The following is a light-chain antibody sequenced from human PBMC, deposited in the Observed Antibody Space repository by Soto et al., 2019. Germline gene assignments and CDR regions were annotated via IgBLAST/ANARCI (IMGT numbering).Light chain of an antibody. J-gene: IGKJ4*01. CDR1: RGVGHD. CDR2: HAS. CDR3: LQDYDYPLT. Sequence: AIQMTQSPSSLSASVGDTVTITCRASRGVGHDLGWYQQKPGKAPKLLIYHASTLQSGVPSRFSGSGSGTDFTLTISSLQAEDFATYYCLQDYDYPLTFGGGTKVEI. V-gene: IGKV1-6*01.